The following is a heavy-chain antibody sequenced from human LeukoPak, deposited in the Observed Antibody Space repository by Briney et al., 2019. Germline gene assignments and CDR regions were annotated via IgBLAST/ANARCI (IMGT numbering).Heavy chain of an antibody. CDR3: ARQREMDYYFDY. Sequence: SETLSLTCTVSGGSISSSSYYWGWIRQPPGKGLEWIGSIYYSGSTYYNPSLKSRVTISVDTSKNQFSLKLSSVTAADTAVCYCARQREMDYYFDYWGQGTLVTVSS. CDR2: IYYSGST. J-gene: IGHJ4*02. CDR1: GGSISSSSYY. V-gene: IGHV4-39*01. D-gene: IGHD2-2*03.